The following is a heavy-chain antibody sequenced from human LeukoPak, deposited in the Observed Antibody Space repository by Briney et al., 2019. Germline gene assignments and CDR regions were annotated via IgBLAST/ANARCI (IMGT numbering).Heavy chain of an antibody. CDR1: GGSISSYY. V-gene: IGHV4-59*01. J-gene: IGHJ4*02. Sequence: SETLSLTCTVSGGSISSYYWSWIRQPPGKGLEWIGYIYNSGSTNYNPSLKSRVTISVDTSKNQFSLKLSPVTAADTAVYYCARDSGGYSGGLNYWGQGTLVTVSS. CDR3: ARDSGGYSGGLNY. CDR2: IYNSGST. D-gene: IGHD4-23*01.